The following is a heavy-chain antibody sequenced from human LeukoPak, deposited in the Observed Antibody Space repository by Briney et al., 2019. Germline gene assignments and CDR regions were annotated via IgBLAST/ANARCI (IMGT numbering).Heavy chain of an antibody. CDR2: IYTSGST. J-gene: IGHJ3*02. CDR3: ARHYPIVGATTPAFDI. CDR1: GGSISSYY. Sequence: SETLSLTCTVSGGSISSYYWSWIRQPPGKGLEWIGYIYTSGSTNYNPSLKSRVTISVDTSKNQFSLKLSSVTAADTAVYYCARHYPIVGATTPAFDIWGQGTMVTVSS. V-gene: IGHV4-4*09. D-gene: IGHD1-26*01.